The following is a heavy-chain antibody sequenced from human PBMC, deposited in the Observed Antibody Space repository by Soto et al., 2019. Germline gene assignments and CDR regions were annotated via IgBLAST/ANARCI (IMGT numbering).Heavy chain of an antibody. Sequence: PSETLSLTCTVYGGSISSSSYHWGWIRQPPGKGLEWIGSIYYSGSTYYNPSLKSRVTKSVDTSKNQFSLKLSSVTAADTAVYFRARHAPYSYAADYGKDVWRQGRTATVAS. D-gene: IGHD2-2*01. J-gene: IGHJ6*02. CDR3: ARHAPYSYAADYGKDV. V-gene: IGHV4-39*01. CDR2: IYYSGST. CDR1: GGSISSSSYH.